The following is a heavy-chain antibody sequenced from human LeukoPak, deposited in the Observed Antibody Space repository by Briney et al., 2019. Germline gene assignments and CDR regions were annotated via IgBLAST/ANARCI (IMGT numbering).Heavy chain of an antibody. D-gene: IGHD1-7*01. J-gene: IGHJ4*02. V-gene: IGHV6-1*01. CDR1: GDSVSIDSAA. Sequence: SQTLSLTRVISGDSVSIDSAAWSWVRQSPSRGLEWLGRTYNGAKWYNDYALSVRSRITINPDASKNQIPLDLNTVTPEDTAIYYCVGGSGTFHYWGQGTLVTVSS. CDR3: VGGSGTFHY. CDR2: TYNGAKWYN.